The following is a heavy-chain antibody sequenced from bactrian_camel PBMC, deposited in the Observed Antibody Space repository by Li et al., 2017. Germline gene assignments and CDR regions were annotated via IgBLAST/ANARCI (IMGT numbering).Heavy chain of an antibody. CDR2: TVADGCT. D-gene: IGHD6*01. CDR1: GFTANSCG. V-gene: IGHV3S44*01. CDR3: ASDHGLECTVVHVDGY. J-gene: IGHJ4*01. Sequence: VQLVESGGGSVQAGGSLRLSCTAPGFTANSCGVDWYRQAAGKQREWVSSTVADGCTTYADSVKGRFTVSKDSAKNTLYLQMNGLKPEDTAMYYCASDHGLECTVVHVDGYWGQGTQVTVS.